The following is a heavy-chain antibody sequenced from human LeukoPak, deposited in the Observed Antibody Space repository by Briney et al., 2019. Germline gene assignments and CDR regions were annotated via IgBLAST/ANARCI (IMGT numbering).Heavy chain of an antibody. CDR3: ARGFVGNSDY. J-gene: IGHJ4*02. CDR1: GYSISSSYY. V-gene: IGHV4-38-2*01. Sequence: SETLSLTCAVSGYSISSSYYWGWIRQPPGKGLEWIGSIYYSGSTYYNPSLKSRVTISVDTSKNQFSLKLSSVTAADTAVYYCARGFVGNSDYWGQGTLVTVSS. CDR2: IYYSGST. D-gene: IGHD3-16*01.